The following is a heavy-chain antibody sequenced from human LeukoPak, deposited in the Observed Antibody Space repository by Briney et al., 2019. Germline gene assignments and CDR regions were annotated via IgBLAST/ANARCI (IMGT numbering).Heavy chain of an antibody. CDR3: ARYRTQWLVPEYYFDY. D-gene: IGHD6-19*01. V-gene: IGHV3-23*01. CDR1: GFTFSSNA. CDR2: ISGSGGST. Sequence: GGSLRLSCAASGFTFSSNAMSWVRQAPGKGLEWVSAISGSGGSTYYADSVKGRFTISRDNSKNTLYLQMNSLRAEDTAVYYCARYRTQWLVPEYYFDYWGQGTLVTVSS. J-gene: IGHJ4*02.